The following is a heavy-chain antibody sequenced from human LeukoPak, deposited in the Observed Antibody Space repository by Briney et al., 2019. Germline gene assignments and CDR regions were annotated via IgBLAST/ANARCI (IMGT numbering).Heavy chain of an antibody. Sequence: GGSLRLSCAASGFIFSNYAMSWVRQAPGKGLEWVSFISDSGGSTNYADSVKGRFIISRDNAKNSLYLQMNSLRAEDTAVYYCAREAAGTGDYWGQGTLVTVSS. V-gene: IGHV3-23*01. CDR3: AREAAGTGDY. CDR2: ISDSGGST. CDR1: GFIFSNYA. D-gene: IGHD6-13*01. J-gene: IGHJ4*02.